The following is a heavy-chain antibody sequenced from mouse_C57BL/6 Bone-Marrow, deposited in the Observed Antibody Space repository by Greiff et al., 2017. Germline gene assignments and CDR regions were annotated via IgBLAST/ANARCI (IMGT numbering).Heavy chain of an antibody. D-gene: IGHD1-1*01. CDR1: GYTFTSYG. J-gene: IGHJ3*01. V-gene: IGHV1-81*01. CDR2: IYPRSGNT. Sequence: QVHVKQSGAELARPGASVKLSCKASGYTFTSYGLSWVKQRTGQGLEWIGEIYPRSGNTYYNEKFKGKATLTADKSSSTAYMELRSLTSEDSAVYFCASYYGSTFAYWGQGTLVTDSA. CDR3: ASYYGSTFAY.